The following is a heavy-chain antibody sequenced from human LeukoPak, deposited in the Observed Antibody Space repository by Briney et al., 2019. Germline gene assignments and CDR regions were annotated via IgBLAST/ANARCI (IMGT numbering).Heavy chain of an antibody. V-gene: IGHV1-2*02. CDR3: ARELNYDSSGYYFDY. J-gene: IGHJ4*02. CDR1: GYTFTVYF. CDR2: INPNSGGT. Sequence: ASVKVSCKASGYTFTVYFMHWVRQAPGQGLEWMGWINPNSGGTNYAQKFQGRVTMTRDTSISTAYMELSRLRSDDAAVYYCARELNYDSSGYYFDYWGQGTLVTVSS. D-gene: IGHD3-22*01.